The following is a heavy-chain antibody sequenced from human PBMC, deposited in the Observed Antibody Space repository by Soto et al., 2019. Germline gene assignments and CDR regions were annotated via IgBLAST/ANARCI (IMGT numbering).Heavy chain of an antibody. J-gene: IGHJ6*02. CDR3: ARGNLDV. CDR2: VSTDVNNK. Sequence: QVQLRESGGGVVQPGRSLRLSCAASGFTFSLFTLHWVRQPPGKGLDWVAVVSTDVNNKFYASSVKGRFTISRDNSKNTMYLQMNNLSPEDTAVYYSARGNLDVWGQGTTVTVSS. D-gene: IGHD1-7*01. V-gene: IGHV3-30-3*01. CDR1: GFTFSLFT.